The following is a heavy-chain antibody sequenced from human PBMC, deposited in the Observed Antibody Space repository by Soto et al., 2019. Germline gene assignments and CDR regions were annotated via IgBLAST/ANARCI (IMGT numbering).Heavy chain of an antibody. Sequence: QVQLVESGGGVVQPGRSLRLSCAASGFTFNNYGMHWVRQAPGKGLEWVATISNDGSDKYYADSVKGRLTISRDNSKNTVYLQMNSLRAEDTAVYYCAKAQGIAASHGIDWGQGTMVTVSS. CDR3: AKAQGIAASHGID. D-gene: IGHD6-13*01. V-gene: IGHV3-30*18. CDR1: GFTFNNYG. J-gene: IGHJ3*01. CDR2: ISNDGSDK.